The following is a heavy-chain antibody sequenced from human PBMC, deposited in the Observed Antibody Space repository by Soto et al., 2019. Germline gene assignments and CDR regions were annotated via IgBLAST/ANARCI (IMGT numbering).Heavy chain of an antibody. CDR2: ISAYNGNT. CDR3: ARLKDQLLIVYYFDY. V-gene: IGHV1-18*04. D-gene: IGHD2-2*01. Sequence: GASVKVSCKASGYTFTSYGISWVRQAPGQGPEWMGWISAYNGNTNYAQKLQGRVTMTTDTSTSTAYMELRSLRSDDTAVYYCARLKDQLLIVYYFDYWGQGTLVTVSS. CDR1: GYTFTSYG. J-gene: IGHJ4*02.